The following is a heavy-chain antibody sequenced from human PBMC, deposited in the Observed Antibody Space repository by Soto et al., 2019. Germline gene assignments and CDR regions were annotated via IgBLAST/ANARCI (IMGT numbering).Heavy chain of an antibody. J-gene: IGHJ5*02. D-gene: IGHD6-19*01. CDR1: GFTLSWYW. CDR3: AREAYSSGWYWFDP. V-gene: IGHV3-74*01. Sequence: PGGSLRLSCAASGFTLSWYWMHWVRQAPGKGLVWVSRIHSDGTTTTYADSVRGRFTISRDNARNTLYLQMNSLRAEDTAVYYCAREAYSSGWYWFDPWGQGTLVTVSS. CDR2: IHSDGTTT.